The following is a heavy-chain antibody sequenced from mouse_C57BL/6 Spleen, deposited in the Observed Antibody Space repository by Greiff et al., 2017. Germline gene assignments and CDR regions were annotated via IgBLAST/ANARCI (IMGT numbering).Heavy chain of an antibody. CDR3: ARDSSVHFDY. Sequence: QVHVKQSGAELAKPGASVKLSCKASGYTFTSYWMHWVKQRPGQGLEWIGYINPSSGYTKYNQKFKDKATLTADKSSSTAYMQLSSLTYEDSAVYDCARDSSVHFDYWGQGTTLTVSS. D-gene: IGHD3-2*02. J-gene: IGHJ2*01. V-gene: IGHV1-7*01. CDR1: GYTFTSYW. CDR2: INPSSGYT.